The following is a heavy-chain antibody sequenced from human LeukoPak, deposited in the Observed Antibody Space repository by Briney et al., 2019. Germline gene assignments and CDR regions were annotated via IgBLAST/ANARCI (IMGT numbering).Heavy chain of an antibody. J-gene: IGHJ5*02. CDR1: GFTVSSSY. D-gene: IGHD1-1*01. V-gene: IGHV3-53*01. CDR3: AREEETIKAFGP. CDR2: IYAGGST. Sequence: GGSLRLSCAASGFTVSSSYMNWVRQAPGKGLEWVSIIYAGGSTYYAGSVEGRFTISRDNSKNTLYLQMNSLRAEGTAVSYCAREEETIKAFGPWGQGTLVTVSS.